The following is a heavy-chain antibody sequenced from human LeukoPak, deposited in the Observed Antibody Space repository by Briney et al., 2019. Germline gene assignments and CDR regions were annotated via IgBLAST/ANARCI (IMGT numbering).Heavy chain of an antibody. D-gene: IGHD3-16*01. J-gene: IGHJ4*02. Sequence: SGPTLVNPTHTLTLTCTFSRFSLSSSTGVAVGWIRQPPGKALQWLALIYWDDEKRYSPVLESRLTITKDTSKNEVVLTMTNMDPVDTATYYCAHRRGGDFDYWGQGTLVTVSS. CDR3: AHRRGGDFDY. V-gene: IGHV2-5*02. CDR2: IYWDDEK. CDR1: RFSLSSSTGVA.